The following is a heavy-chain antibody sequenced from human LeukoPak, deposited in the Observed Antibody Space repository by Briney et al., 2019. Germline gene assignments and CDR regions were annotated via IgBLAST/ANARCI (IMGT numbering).Heavy chain of an antibody. J-gene: IGHJ4*02. CDR1: GFTVSSNY. D-gene: IGHD3-10*01. CDR3: AKTDELLWFGELCCYFDY. Sequence: GGSLRLSCAASGFTVSSNYMSWVRQAPGKGLEWVSAISGSGGSTYYADSVKGRFTISRDNSKNTLYLQMNSLRAEDTAVYYCAKTDELLWFGELCCYFDYWGQGTLVTVSS. CDR2: ISGSGGST. V-gene: IGHV3-23*01.